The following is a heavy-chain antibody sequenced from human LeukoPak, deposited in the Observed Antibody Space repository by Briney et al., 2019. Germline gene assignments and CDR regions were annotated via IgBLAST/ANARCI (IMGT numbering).Heavy chain of an antibody. Sequence: GGSLRLSCAASGFTFSDYYMSWIRQAPGKGLEWVSYISNTGITRHYADSVKGRFTISRDNAKNSLYLQMNSLRAEDTAVYYCASGYSSSSGFDYWGQGTLVTVSS. CDR1: GFTFSDYY. CDR2: ISNTGITR. CDR3: ASGYSSSSGFDY. V-gene: IGHV3-11*04. J-gene: IGHJ4*02. D-gene: IGHD6-6*01.